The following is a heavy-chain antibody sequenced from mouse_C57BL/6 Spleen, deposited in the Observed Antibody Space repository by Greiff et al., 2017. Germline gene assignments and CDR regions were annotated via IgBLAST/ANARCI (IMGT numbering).Heavy chain of an antibody. J-gene: IGHJ4*01. CDR2: INPYNGGT. Sequence: VQLQQSGPVLVKPGASVKMSCKASGYTFTDYYMNWVKQSHGKSLEWIGVINPYNGGTSYNQKFKGKATLTVDKSSSTAYMELNSLTSEDSAVYYCARGVVGSPGDYWGQGTSVTVSS. CDR1: GYTFTDYY. D-gene: IGHD1-1*02. V-gene: IGHV1-19*01. CDR3: ARGVVGSPGDY.